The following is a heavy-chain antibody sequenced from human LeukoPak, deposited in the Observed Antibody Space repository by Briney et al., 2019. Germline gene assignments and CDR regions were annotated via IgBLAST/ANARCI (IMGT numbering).Heavy chain of an antibody. V-gene: IGHV1-69*01. Sequence: SVKASCKASGGTFSSYAISWVRQAPGQGLEWMGGIIPIFGTANYAQKFQGRVTITADESTSTAYMELSSLRSEDTAVYYCARDGYYDILTGFESFGMDVWGKGTTVTVSS. J-gene: IGHJ6*04. CDR1: GGTFSSYA. CDR2: IIPIFGTA. CDR3: ARDGYYDILTGFESFGMDV. D-gene: IGHD3-9*01.